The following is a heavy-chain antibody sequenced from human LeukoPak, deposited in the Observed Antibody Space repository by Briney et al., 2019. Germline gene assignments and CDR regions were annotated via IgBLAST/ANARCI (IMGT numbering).Heavy chain of an antibody. D-gene: IGHD6-19*01. V-gene: IGHV4-39*01. CDR3: ASPSIAVAGQDAFDN. J-gene: IGHJ3*02. CDR2: FYYSGST. Sequence: ASETLSLTCTVSGGSISSSSYYWGWIRQPPGKGLEWLGSFYYSGSTYYNPSLKSRVTISVDTSKNQFSLKLSSVTAADTAVYYCASPSIAVAGQDAFDNWGQGTMITVSS. CDR1: GGSISSSSYY.